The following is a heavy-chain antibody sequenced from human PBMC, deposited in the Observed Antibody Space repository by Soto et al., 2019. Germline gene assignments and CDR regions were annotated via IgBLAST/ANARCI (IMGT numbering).Heavy chain of an antibody. D-gene: IGHD6-19*01. CDR1: GFTFSRFV. J-gene: IGHJ4*02. V-gene: IGHV3-7*01. Sequence: PVGPLRLSCAASGFTFSRFVMSWVLRAPGRGLEWLANIKQDGSEQYYVDSVKGRFTISRDNARNTVYLHLNSRRVEDTAVYYCASGFVSSPLCEEYFDYWGQGALVTVS. CDR3: ASGFVSSPLCEEYFDY. CDR2: IKQDGSEQ.